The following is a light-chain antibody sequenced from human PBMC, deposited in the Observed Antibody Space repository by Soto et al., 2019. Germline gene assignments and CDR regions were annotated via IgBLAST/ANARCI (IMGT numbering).Light chain of an antibody. Sequence: QSVLTQPPSVSGAPGQRVTISCTGSSSNIGAGYDVHWYQQLPGTAPKPLIYGNSNRPSGVPDRFSGSKSGTSASLAITGLQAEDEADYYCQSYDSSLSVPLFGGGTKLTVL. CDR2: GNS. CDR3: QSYDSSLSVPL. CDR1: SSNIGAGYD. J-gene: IGLJ3*02. V-gene: IGLV1-40*01.